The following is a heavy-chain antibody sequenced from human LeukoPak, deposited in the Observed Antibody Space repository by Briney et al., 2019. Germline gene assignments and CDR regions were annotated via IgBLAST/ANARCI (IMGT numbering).Heavy chain of an antibody. V-gene: IGHV3-30*02. CDR2: IRYDGSNK. D-gene: IGHD6-13*01. Sequence: GGSLRLSCAASGFTFNSYGMHWVRQAPGKGLEGVAFIRYDGSNKYYADSVKGRFTISRDNSKNTLYLQMNSLRAEDTAVYDCAKGGVSSWDYYFDNWGQGTLVTVSS. CDR3: AKGGVSSWDYYFDN. J-gene: IGHJ4*02. CDR1: GFTFNSYG.